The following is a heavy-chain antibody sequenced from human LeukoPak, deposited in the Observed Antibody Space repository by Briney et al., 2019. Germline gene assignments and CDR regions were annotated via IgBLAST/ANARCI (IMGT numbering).Heavy chain of an antibody. CDR3: ARVEATRSVTKQLGYQYDFWSGYYFDY. CDR1: GYTFTAYY. V-gene: IGHV1-2*02. J-gene: IGHJ4*02. D-gene: IGHD3-3*01. CDR2: INLNSGGT. Sequence: GASVKVSCKASGYTFTAYYMHWVRQAPEQGLEWMGWINLNSGGTKYAQKFQGRVTMTRDTSINTAYMELSRLRSDDTAVYYCARVEATRSVTKQLGYQYDFWSGYYFDYWGQGTLVTVSS.